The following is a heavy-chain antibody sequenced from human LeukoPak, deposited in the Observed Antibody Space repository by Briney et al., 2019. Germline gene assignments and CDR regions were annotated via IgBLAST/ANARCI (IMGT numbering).Heavy chain of an antibody. J-gene: IGHJ4*02. V-gene: IGHV4-38-2*01. D-gene: IGHD2-2*01. CDR1: GYSISSGYY. CDR2: IYHSGST. CDR3: AFGPGYCSSTSCYRVQIDY. Sequence: PSETLSLTRAVSGYSISSGYYWGWIRQPPGKGLEWIGSIYHSGSTYYNPSLKSRVTISVDTSKNQFSLKLSSVTAADTAVYYCAFGPGYCSSTSCYRVQIDYWGQGTLVTVSS.